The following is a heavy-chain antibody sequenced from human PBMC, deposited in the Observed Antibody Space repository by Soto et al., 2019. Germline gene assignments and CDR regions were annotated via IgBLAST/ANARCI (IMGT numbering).Heavy chain of an antibody. Sequence: SETLSLTCTFSGGSISPYYWSLIRQPPGKGLEWIGYIYYSGNTYYNPSLKSRVTMSVDTSRNQLLLQLNSVTAADTAVYYCARESAGSGKNNWFDPWGQGTLVTVPQ. J-gene: IGHJ5*02. V-gene: IGHV4-59*01. CDR2: IYYSGNT. CDR3: ARESAGSGKNNWFDP. CDR1: GGSISPYY. D-gene: IGHD3-10*01.